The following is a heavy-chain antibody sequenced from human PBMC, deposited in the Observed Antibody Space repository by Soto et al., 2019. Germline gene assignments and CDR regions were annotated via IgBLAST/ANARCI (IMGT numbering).Heavy chain of an antibody. CDR3: ARVGATDFWSGYYTYNWFDP. J-gene: IGHJ5*02. CDR1: GYTFTSYG. D-gene: IGHD3-3*01. CDR2: ISAYNGNT. Sequence: ASVKVSCKASGYTFTSYGISWVRQAPGQGLEWMGWISAYNGNTNYAQKLQGRGTMTTDTSSSTAYMELRSLRSDDTAVYYCARVGATDFWSGYYTYNWFDPWGQGTLVTVSS. V-gene: IGHV1-18*01.